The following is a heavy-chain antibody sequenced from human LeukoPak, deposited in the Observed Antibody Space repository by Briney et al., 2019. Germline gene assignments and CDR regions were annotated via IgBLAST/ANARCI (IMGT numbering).Heavy chain of an antibody. CDR2: ISAYNGNT. CDR3: ARSQSPSTADDAFDI. J-gene: IGHJ3*02. Sequence: GASVKVSCKASGYTFTSYGISWVRQAPGQGLEWMGWISAYNGNTNYAQKLQGRVTMTTDTSTSTAYMELRSLRSDDTAVYYCARSQSPSTADDAFDIWGQGIMVTVSS. CDR1: GYTFTSYG. V-gene: IGHV1-18*01.